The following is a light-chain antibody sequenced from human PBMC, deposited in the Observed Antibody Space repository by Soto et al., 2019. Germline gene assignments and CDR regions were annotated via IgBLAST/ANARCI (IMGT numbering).Light chain of an antibody. CDR1: QTISSW. J-gene: IGKJ1*01. Sequence: STLFRSSGQRGTITCRASQTISSWLAWYQQKPGKAPKLLIYKASTLKSGVPSRFSGSGSGTEFTLTISSLQPDDFATYYCQHYNCYSAAFGQAT. CDR3: QHYNCYSAA. V-gene: IGKV1-5*03. CDR2: KAS.